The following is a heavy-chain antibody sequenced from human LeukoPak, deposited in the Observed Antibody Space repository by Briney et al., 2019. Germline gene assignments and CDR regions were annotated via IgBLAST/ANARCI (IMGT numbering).Heavy chain of an antibody. CDR2: ISGSGDTT. CDR1: GFTFINYA. J-gene: IGHJ1*01. D-gene: IGHD6-6*01. Sequence: GGSLRLSCAASGFTFINYAMSWVRQAPGKGLEWVSGISGSGDTTYYADSVKGRFTISRDNSKNTLFLQMNSLRAEDTAVYYCAKGPPSSSAQYLQHWGQGTLVTVSS. CDR3: AKGPPSSSAQYLQH. V-gene: IGHV3-23*01.